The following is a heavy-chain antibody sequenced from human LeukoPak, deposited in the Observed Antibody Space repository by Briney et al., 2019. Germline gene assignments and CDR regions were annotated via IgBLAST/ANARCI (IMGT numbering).Heavy chain of an antibody. CDR1: GYTFTSYH. Sequence: ASLSVSCKASGYTFTSYHMHWVRQAPGQGLEWMGVINPTDGTTSYAQKFQGRVTMTGDTSTTTVYMELSRLISDDTAVYYCARDLDPTEAADPNWFDPWGQRTLVTVSS. V-gene: IGHV1-46*01. CDR3: ARDLDPTEAADPNWFDP. CDR2: INPTDGTT. D-gene: IGHD6-13*01. J-gene: IGHJ5*02.